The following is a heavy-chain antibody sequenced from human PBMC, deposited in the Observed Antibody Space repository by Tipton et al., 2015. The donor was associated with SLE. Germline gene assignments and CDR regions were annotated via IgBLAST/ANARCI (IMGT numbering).Heavy chain of an antibody. V-gene: IGHV4-59*01. Sequence: TLSLTCTVSGGSIRSYYWSWIRQPPGKGLEWIGYIYYSGVTNYNPSLKSRVTISVDTSKNQFSLKLSSVTAADTAVYYCARDSSGGYNWFDPWGQGTLVTVSS. J-gene: IGHJ5*02. D-gene: IGHD3-22*01. CDR2: IYYSGVT. CDR3: ARDSSGGYNWFDP. CDR1: GGSIRSYY.